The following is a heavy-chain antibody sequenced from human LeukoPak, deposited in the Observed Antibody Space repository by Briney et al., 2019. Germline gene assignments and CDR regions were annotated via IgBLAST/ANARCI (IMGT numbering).Heavy chain of an antibody. CDR3: AKGLYSSSWYGIDY. D-gene: IGHD6-13*01. J-gene: IGHJ4*02. Sequence: GRSLRLSCAASGFTFSSYVMHWVRQAPGKGLEWVAVISYDGSNKYYADSVKGRFTISRDNSKNTLYLQMNSLRAEDTAVYYCAKGLYSSSWYGIDYWGQGTLVTVSS. CDR1: GFTFSSYV. CDR2: ISYDGSNK. V-gene: IGHV3-30*18.